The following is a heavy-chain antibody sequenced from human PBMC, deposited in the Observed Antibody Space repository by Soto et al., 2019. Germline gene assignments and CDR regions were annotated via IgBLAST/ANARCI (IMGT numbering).Heavy chain of an antibody. CDR1: GFPFSNAW. V-gene: IGHV3-15*01. CDR3: TTGVLTNDAFDI. CDR2: IQSKIDGGTT. Sequence: GGSLRLSCAASGFPFSNAWMSWVRQAPGKGLEWVGRIQSKIDGGTTHYVAPVKGRFTISRDDSRTTLYLQMNSLNTEDTAVYYCTTGVLTNDAFDIWRRGTMVTVSS. D-gene: IGHD2-8*01. J-gene: IGHJ3*02.